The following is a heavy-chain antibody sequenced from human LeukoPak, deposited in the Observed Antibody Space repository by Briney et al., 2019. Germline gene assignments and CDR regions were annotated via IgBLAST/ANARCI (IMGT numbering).Heavy chain of an antibody. Sequence: GGSLRLSCAASGFTFSSYAMSWVRQAPGKGLEWVSAISGSGGSTYYADSVKGRFTISRDNSKNTLYLQMNSLRAEDTAVYYCAKDIGRGYSYGYNYFDYWGQGTLVTVSS. CDR2: ISGSGGST. J-gene: IGHJ4*02. CDR3: AKDIGRGYSYGYNYFDY. CDR1: GFTFSSYA. D-gene: IGHD5-18*01. V-gene: IGHV3-23*01.